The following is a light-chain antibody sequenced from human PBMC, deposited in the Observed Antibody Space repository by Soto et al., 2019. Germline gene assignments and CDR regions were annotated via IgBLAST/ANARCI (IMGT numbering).Light chain of an antibody. J-gene: IGKJ1*01. CDR2: AAS. CDR1: QGISSY. Sequence: AIRMTQSPSSLSASTGDRVTITCRASQGISSYLAWYQQKPRKAPKLLIYAASTLQSGVPSRFRGSGSGTDFTLTISCLQSEDFATYYCQQYYSYPRTFGQGTK. CDR3: QQYYSYPRT. V-gene: IGKV1-8*01.